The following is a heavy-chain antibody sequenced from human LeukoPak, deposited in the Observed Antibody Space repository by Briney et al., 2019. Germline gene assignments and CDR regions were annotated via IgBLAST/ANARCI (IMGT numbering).Heavy chain of an antibody. J-gene: IGHJ5*02. V-gene: IGHV4-39*07. D-gene: IGHD3-22*01. CDR3: ASGPGAYYDSSGYLNWFDP. Sequence: SSETLSLTCTVSGGSISTRSYYWGWIRQPPGKGLEWIGSMHYSGSTYYNPSLKSRVTISVDTSKNQFSLKLSSVTAADTAVYYCASGPGAYYDSSGYLNWFDPWGQGTLVTVSS. CDR2: MHYSGST. CDR1: GGSISTRSYY.